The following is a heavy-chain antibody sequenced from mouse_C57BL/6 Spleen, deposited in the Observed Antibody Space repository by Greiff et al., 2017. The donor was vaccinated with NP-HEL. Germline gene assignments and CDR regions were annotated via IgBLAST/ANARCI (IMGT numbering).Heavy chain of an antibody. CDR1: GYAFSSSW. Sequence: VQLQQSGPELVKPGASVKISCKASGYAFSSSWMNWVKQRPGKGLEWIGRIYPGDGDTNYNGKFKGKATLTADKSSSTAYMQLSSLTSEDSAVYFCARERDLLGGYFDVWGTGTTVTVSS. V-gene: IGHV1-82*01. J-gene: IGHJ1*03. CDR3: ARERDLLGGYFDV. D-gene: IGHD2-1*01. CDR2: IYPGDGDT.